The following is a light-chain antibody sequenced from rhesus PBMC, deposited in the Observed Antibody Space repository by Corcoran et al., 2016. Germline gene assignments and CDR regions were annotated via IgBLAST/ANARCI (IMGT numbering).Light chain of an antibody. J-gene: IGKJ1*01. CDR1: QGISNW. Sequence: DIQMTQSPSSLSASVGDRVTITRQARQGISNWLAWYQQKPGNAPKLLLYAATSLQCGVPSRSSGSGAGTECTLPISSLQPEVFATYYCQQHNSTPRTFGQGTKVEIK. V-gene: IGKV1-18*01. CDR2: AAT. CDR3: QQHNSTPRT.